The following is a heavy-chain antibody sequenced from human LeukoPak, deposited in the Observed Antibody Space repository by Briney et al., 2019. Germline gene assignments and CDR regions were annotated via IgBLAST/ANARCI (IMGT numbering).Heavy chain of an antibody. Sequence: SETLSLTCTVSGGSISGSSYYWGWIRQPPGKGLEWIGSIYYSGSTYYNPSLKSRVTISVDTSKNQFSLKLSSVTAADTAVYYCARSGSYPDYWGQGTLVIVSS. CDR3: ARSGSYPDY. D-gene: IGHD1-26*01. J-gene: IGHJ4*02. V-gene: IGHV4-39*01. CDR2: IYYSGST. CDR1: GGSISGSSYY.